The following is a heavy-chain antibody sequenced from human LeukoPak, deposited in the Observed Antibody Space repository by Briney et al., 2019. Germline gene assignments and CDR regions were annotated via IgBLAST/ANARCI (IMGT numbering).Heavy chain of an antibody. D-gene: IGHD1-26*01. Sequence: GGSLRLSCAASGFTLNNYWMHWVRQAPGKGLVWVSRINVDGSSISYADSVKGRSTISRDNARNTLYLQMNSLRAEDTAVYYCTRIKWDLTYFDYWGQGTLVTASS. V-gene: IGHV3-74*01. CDR3: TRIKWDLTYFDY. CDR2: INVDGSSI. J-gene: IGHJ4*02. CDR1: GFTLNNYW.